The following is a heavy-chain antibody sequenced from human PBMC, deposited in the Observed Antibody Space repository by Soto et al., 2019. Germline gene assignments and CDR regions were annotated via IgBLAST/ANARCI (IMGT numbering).Heavy chain of an antibody. D-gene: IGHD2-15*01. J-gene: IGHJ4*02. CDR2: VFYSGSS. CDR3: ASRKREEICSAGNCYFTY. V-gene: IGHV4-39*01. Sequence: QLQLQESGPGLLKPSETLSLTCTVSGASISTSNYYWSWIRQSPGKGLEWIGSVFYSGSSYYNPSLKSRVTISVDASSNQFSLRVNFVTAADTAVYYCASRKREEICSAGNCYFTYWGQGTLVTVSS. CDR1: GASISTSNYY.